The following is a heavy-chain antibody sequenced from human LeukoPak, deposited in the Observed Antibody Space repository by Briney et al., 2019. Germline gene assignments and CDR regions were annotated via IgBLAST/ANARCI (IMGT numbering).Heavy chain of an antibody. D-gene: IGHD3-10*01. J-gene: IGHJ6*02. Sequence: GGSLRLSCAGSGFTFSDYYMSWIRQAPGKGLQRVSYISRSGSNIFYADSVQGRFTISRDNARNSLYLQMNSLRAEDTAVYYCARDRQVRGYGMDVWGQGTTVTVSS. CDR3: ARDRQVRGYGMDV. CDR2: ISRSGSNI. V-gene: IGHV3-11*01. CDR1: GFTFSDYY.